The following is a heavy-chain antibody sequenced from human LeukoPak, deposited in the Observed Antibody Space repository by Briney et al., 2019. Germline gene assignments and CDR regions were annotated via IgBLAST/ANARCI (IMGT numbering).Heavy chain of an antibody. V-gene: IGHV1-69*05. CDR1: GGTFTSYA. J-gene: IGHJ5*02. Sequence: GASVKVSCKASGGTFTSYAISWVRQAPGQGLEWMGRIIPIFGTANYAQKFQGRVTITTDESTSTAYMELSSLRSEDTAVYYCARAWLLLRPFDPWGQGTLVTVSS. D-gene: IGHD3-22*01. CDR3: ARAWLLLRPFDP. CDR2: IIPIFGTA.